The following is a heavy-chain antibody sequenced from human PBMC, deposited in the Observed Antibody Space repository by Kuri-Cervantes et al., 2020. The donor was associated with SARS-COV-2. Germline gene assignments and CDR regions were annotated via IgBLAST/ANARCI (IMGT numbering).Heavy chain of an antibody. V-gene: IGHV3-15*01. CDR3: ARDRLVWYESMVRGVDDGMDV. Sequence: GESLKISCAASGFTFSNAWMSWVRQAPGKGLEWVGRIKSKTDGGTTEYAAPVKGRFTISRDDSKNTLYLQMNSLRAEDTAVYYCARDRLVWYESMVRGVDDGMDVWGQGTTVTVSS. D-gene: IGHD3-10*01. CDR1: GFTFSNAW. CDR2: IKSKTDGGTT. J-gene: IGHJ6*02.